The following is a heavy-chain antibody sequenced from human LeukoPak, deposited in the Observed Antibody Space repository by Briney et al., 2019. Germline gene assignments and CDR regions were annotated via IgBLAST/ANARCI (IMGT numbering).Heavy chain of an antibody. V-gene: IGHV4-34*01. D-gene: IGHD2-2*01. CDR3: ARLIEVIPSAAEQPYKRQNYFDF. CDR1: GGSFSGSY. Sequence: SETLSLTCSVYGGSFSGSYWTWIRQPPGKGLEWIGEMNHRGNTNQNPSLKSRLTISVDTSKRQFSLRLRSVTAADTAVYYCARLIEVIPSAAEQPYKRQNYFDFWGQGTLVTVFS. J-gene: IGHJ4*02. CDR2: MNHRGNT.